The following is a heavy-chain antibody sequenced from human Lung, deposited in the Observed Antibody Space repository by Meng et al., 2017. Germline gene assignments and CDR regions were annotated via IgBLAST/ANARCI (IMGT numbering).Heavy chain of an antibody. CDR3: ARGPTTMAHDFDY. CDR1: GGSFSDYY. D-gene: IGHD4-11*01. J-gene: IGHJ4*02. V-gene: IGHV4-34*01. Sequence: QAQIQQGGAGLLKPLCTLSLTCVVSGGSFSDYYRSWIRQPPGKGLEWIGEINHSGSTNYNPSLESRATISVDTSQNNLSLKLSSVTAADSAVYYCARGPTTMAHDFDYWGQGTLVTVSS. CDR2: INHSGST.